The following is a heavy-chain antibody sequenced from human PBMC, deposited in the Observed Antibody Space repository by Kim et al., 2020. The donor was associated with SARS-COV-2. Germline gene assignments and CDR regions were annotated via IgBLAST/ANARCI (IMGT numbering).Heavy chain of an antibody. D-gene: IGHD2-15*01. Sequence: GGSLRLSCAASGFTFSNAWMSWVRQAPGKGLEWVGRIKSKTDGGTTDYAAPVKGRFTISRDDSKNTLYLQMNSLKTEDTAVYYCTTASAGVVVVAASRDAFDIWGQGTMVTVSS. V-gene: IGHV3-15*01. J-gene: IGHJ3*02. CDR1: GFTFSNAW. CDR2: IKSKTDGGTT. CDR3: TTASAGVVVVAASRDAFDI.